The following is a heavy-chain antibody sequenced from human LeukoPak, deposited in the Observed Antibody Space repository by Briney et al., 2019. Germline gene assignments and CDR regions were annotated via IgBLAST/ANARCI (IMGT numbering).Heavy chain of an antibody. D-gene: IGHD3-22*01. J-gene: IGHJ4*02. CDR3: ARASYSYDTNGWVPFDH. V-gene: IGHV4-61*02. CDR2: IYTSGST. CDR1: GNSISSGDNY. Sequence: SQTLSLTCTVSGNSISSGDNYWSWIRQPAGKGLEWIGRIYTSGSTNYNPSLKSRVTISGDTSKNQFSLRLSSVTAADTAVYYCARASYSYDTNGWVPFDHWGQGTLVTVSS.